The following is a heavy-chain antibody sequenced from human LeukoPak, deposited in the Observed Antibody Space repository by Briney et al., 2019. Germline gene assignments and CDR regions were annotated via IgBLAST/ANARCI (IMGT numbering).Heavy chain of an antibody. V-gene: IGHV1-2*02. CDR1: GYTFTGYY. D-gene: IGHD2-15*01. CDR3: ARVAQGYCSGGSCRIFDY. Sequence: ASVKVSCKASGYTFTGYYMHWVRQAPGQGLEWMGWINHNSGGTNYAQKFQGRVTMTRDTSISTAYMELSRLRSDDTAVYYCARVAQGYCSGGSCRIFDYWGQGTLVTVSS. CDR2: INHNSGGT. J-gene: IGHJ4*02.